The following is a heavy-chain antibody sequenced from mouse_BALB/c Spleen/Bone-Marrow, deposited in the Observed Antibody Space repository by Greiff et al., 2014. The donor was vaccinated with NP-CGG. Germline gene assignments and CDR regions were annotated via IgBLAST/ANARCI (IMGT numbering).Heavy chain of an antibody. V-gene: IGHV1-7*01. J-gene: IGHJ3*01. CDR2: IDPRTANT. Sequence: QVQLKESGAELAKPGASVKMSCKVSDYTFTSYWIHWVKQRPGQGLEWIGYIDPRTANTEYSQKFKDKATLTADKSSSTAYVQLSSLTSEDSAVYYCARYWDAYWGQGTLVTVSA. CDR3: ARYWDAY. D-gene: IGHD4-1*01. CDR1: DYTFTSYW.